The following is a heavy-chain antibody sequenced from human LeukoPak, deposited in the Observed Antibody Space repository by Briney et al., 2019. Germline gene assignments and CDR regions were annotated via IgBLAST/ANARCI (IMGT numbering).Heavy chain of an antibody. CDR3: ARVHQDPFSGYDSFFDY. Sequence: SQTLSLTCAISGDSVSSNNAAWNWIGQSPSRGLEWLGRTYYRSKWYNDYALSVKSRITINPDTSKNQFSLQPNSVTPEDTAVYYCARVHQDPFSGYDSFFDYWGQGTLVAVSS. D-gene: IGHD5-12*01. V-gene: IGHV6-1*01. J-gene: IGHJ4*02. CDR1: GDSVSSNNAA. CDR2: TYYRSKWYN.